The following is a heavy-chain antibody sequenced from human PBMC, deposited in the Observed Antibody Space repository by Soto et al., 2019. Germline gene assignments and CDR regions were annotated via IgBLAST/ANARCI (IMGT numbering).Heavy chain of an antibody. V-gene: IGHV4-34*01. J-gene: IGHJ4*02. D-gene: IGHD2-15*01. CDR2: IHHSGST. CDR3: ASPGYCSDGTCYPDY. CDR1: GGSLSGSY. Sequence: QVQLQQWGAGLLKPSETLSLTCAVYGGSLSGSYWSWIRQPPGTGLEWIGEIHHSGSTYYNPSLKSRVTVSVDTSKNQFSLKLNSVTAADTAVYYCASPGYCSDGTCYPDYWGQGTLVTVSS.